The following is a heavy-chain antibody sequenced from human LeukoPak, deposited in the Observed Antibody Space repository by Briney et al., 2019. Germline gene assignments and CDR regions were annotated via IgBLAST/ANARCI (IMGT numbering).Heavy chain of an antibody. CDR3: ASLRASGSFDH. Sequence: SETLSLTCTVSGASFSRYYWSWIRQAAGKGLEWIGYIYASGSTNYNPSLKSRVTMSVDTSKNDFSLNISSVTAADTAVYYCASLRASGSFDHWGQGALVIVSS. V-gene: IGHV4-4*07. CDR2: IYASGST. CDR1: GASFSRYY. J-gene: IGHJ4*02. D-gene: IGHD1-26*01.